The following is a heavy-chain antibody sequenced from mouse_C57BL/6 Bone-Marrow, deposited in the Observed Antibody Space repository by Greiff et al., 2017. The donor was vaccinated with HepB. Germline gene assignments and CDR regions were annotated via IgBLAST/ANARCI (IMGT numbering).Heavy chain of an antibody. CDR1: GYSITSGYY. V-gene: IGHV3-6*01. CDR3: ARGGGYAMDY. CDR2: ISYDGSN. Sequence: EVKLQESGPGLVKPSQSLSLTCSVTGYSITSGYYWNWIRQFPGNKLEWMGYISYDGSNNYNPSLKNRISITPDTSKNQFFLKLNSVTTEDTATCYCARGGGYAMDYWGQGTSVTVSS. J-gene: IGHJ4*01.